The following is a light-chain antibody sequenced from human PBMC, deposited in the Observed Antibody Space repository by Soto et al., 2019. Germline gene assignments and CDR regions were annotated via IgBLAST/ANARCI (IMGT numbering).Light chain of an antibody. Sequence: DIVMTQSPDSLAVSLGERATINCKSSRSVLYSSNDKNYLAWYQQKPGQPPRLLIYWASTRESGVPDRVTGGGSGTDFTLTISSLQAEDVAVYYCQQYYDTPYTFGQGTRLEI. CDR1: RSVLYSSNDKNY. CDR3: QQYYDTPYT. J-gene: IGKJ2*01. CDR2: WAS. V-gene: IGKV4-1*01.